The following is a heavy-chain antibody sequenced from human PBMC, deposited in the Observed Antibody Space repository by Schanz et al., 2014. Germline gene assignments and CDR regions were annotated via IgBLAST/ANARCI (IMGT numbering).Heavy chain of an antibody. CDR1: GGTFSSDT. CDR2: IVPIAGIT. D-gene: IGHD2-2*02. J-gene: IGHJ6*03. Sequence: QVHLVQSGAEVKKPGSSVKVSCKASGGTFSSDTFSWVRQAPGQGLEWMGRIVPIAGITNYAQRFQGRVTITADKSTSTAYMELTSLRSEDTAVYYCAGTYCSSTSCYTGYYYMDVWGKGTTVTVS. V-gene: IGHV1-69*02. CDR3: AGTYCSSTSCYTGYYYMDV.